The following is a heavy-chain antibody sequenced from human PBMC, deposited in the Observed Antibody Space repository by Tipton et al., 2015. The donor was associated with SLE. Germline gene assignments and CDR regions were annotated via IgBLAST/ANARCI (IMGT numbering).Heavy chain of an antibody. V-gene: IGHV3-21*03. CDR1: GFTFSSYS. Sequence: SLRLSCAASGFTFSSYSMNWVRQAPGKGLEWVSSISSSSSYIYYADSVKGRFTISRDNAKNSLYLQMNSLRAEDTAVYYCARGSYYGDDAFDIWGQGTMVTVSS. J-gene: IGHJ3*02. CDR2: ISSSSSYI. CDR3: ARGSYYGDDAFDI. D-gene: IGHD1-26*01.